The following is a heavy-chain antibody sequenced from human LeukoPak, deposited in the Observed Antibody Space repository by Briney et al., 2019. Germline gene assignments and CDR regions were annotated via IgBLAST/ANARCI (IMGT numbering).Heavy chain of an antibody. Sequence: SGGSLRLSCAASGFTVITNDMTWVRQAPGKGLEWVSVLYIDGNTKYADSVQGRFTISRDNSKNTLYLEMNSLSPDDTAVYYCARGVEPLAANTLAYWGQGTLVTVSS. J-gene: IGHJ4*02. CDR1: GFTVITND. V-gene: IGHV3-53*01. D-gene: IGHD1-14*01. CDR2: LYIDGNT. CDR3: ARGVEPLAANTLAY.